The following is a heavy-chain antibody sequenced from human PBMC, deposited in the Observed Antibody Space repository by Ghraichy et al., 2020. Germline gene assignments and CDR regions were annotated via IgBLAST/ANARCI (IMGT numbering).Heavy chain of an antibody. D-gene: IGHD6-13*01. CDR3: ARRGYSSSSYED. Sequence: SETLSLTCTVSGGSISSSSYYWGWIRQPPGKGLEWIVSIYYSGSTYYNPSLKSRVTISVDTSKSQFSLKLSSVTAAATAVYYCARRGYSSSSYEDWGQGTLVTVSS. V-gene: IGHV4-39*01. CDR2: IYYSGST. CDR1: GGSISSSSYY. J-gene: IGHJ4*02.